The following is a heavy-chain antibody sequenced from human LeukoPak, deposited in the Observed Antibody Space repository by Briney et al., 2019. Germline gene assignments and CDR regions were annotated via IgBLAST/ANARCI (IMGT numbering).Heavy chain of an antibody. CDR1: GYTFTGYY. Sequence: ASVKVSCKASGYTFTGYYMHWVRQAPGQGLEWMGWINPNSGGTNYAQKFQGRVTMTRDTSISTAYMELSRLRSDDTAVYYCARYVATMGYMDVWGKGTTVTVSS. D-gene: IGHD5-12*01. CDR2: INPNSGGT. CDR3: ARYVATMGYMDV. V-gene: IGHV1-2*02. J-gene: IGHJ6*03.